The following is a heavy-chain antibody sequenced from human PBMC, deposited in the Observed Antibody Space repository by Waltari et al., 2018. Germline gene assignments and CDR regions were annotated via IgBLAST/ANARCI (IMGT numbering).Heavy chain of an antibody. D-gene: IGHD5-12*01. V-gene: IGHV1-69*04. CDR2: FIPIFGKA. J-gene: IGHJ4*02. Sequence: QVQLVQSGAEVKKPGSSVKVSCKASGGAFSSYAISWVRQAPGQGLEWMGRFIPIFGKANYEQKFQGRVTITADKSTSTAYMELSSLRSEDTAVYYCAREGGRDGYIIPPVSWGQGTLVTVSS. CDR1: GGAFSSYA. CDR3: AREGGRDGYIIPPVS.